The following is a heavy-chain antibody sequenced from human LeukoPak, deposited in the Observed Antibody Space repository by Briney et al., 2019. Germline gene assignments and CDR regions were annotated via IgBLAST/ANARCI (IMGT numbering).Heavy chain of an antibody. CDR1: GGTFSSYA. CDR3: ARPSTTYYSDSSGYYLFDY. V-gene: IGHV1-69*04. Sequence: ASVKVSCKASGGTFSSYAISWVRQATGQGLEWMGRIIPILGIANYAQKFQGRVTITADKSTSTAYMELSSLRSEDTAVYYCARPSTTYYSDSSGYYLFDYWGQGTLVTVSS. J-gene: IGHJ4*02. CDR2: IIPILGIA. D-gene: IGHD3-22*01.